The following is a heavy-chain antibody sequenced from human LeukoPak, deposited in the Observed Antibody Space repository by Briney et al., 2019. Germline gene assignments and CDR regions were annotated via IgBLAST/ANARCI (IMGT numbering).Heavy chain of an antibody. D-gene: IGHD5-18*01. V-gene: IGHV3-30*02. CDR1: GFTFSSCG. Sequence: GGSLRLSCAASGFTFSSCGMHWVRQAPGKGLEWVAFIRYDGSNKYYADSVKGRFTISRDNSKNTLYLQMNSLRAEDTAVYYCARLQLWLPENAFDIWGQGTMVTVSS. CDR3: ARLQLWLPENAFDI. J-gene: IGHJ3*02. CDR2: IRYDGSNK.